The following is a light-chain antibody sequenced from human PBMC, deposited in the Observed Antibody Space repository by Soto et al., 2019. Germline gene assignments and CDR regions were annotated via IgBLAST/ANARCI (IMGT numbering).Light chain of an antibody. J-gene: IGLJ1*01. V-gene: IGLV1-40*01. CDR1: SSNIGEGYD. CDR2: GDS. CDR3: QSSDSSLSGSDV. Sequence: QLVLTQPPSVSGAPGQRVTISCTGSSSNIGEGYDVHWYQQLPGTAPKLLIFGDSNRPSGVPDRFSGSKSGTSASLAITGLQADDEAEDFGQSSDSSLSGSDVFGTGTKLTVL.